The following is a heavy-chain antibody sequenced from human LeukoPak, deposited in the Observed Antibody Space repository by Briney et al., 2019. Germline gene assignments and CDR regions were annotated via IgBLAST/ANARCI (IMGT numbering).Heavy chain of an antibody. D-gene: IGHD6-13*01. CDR1: GFTFSDYY. CDR2: TNGSGSDK. CDR3: AKSRPTGYSSSWYRHY. V-gene: IGHV3-11*01. Sequence: PGGSLRLSCAASGFTFSDYYMSWIRQAPGKGLEWVSYTNGSGSDKYNADSVRGRFAISRDNAKNSLYLQMNSLRAEDTAVYYCAKSRPTGYSSSWYRHYWGQGTLVTVSS. J-gene: IGHJ4*02.